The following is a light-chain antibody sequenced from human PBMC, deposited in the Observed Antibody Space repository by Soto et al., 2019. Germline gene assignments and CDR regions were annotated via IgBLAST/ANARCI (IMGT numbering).Light chain of an antibody. CDR2: GTF. Sequence: EIVMTQSPATLPVSPGEGVTLSCRASQSMTTKLAWYQQKPGQAPRLLIHGTFTRATGIPARFSGSVSGTDFTLTINSLEPEDFAVYYCQQRSNWPPITFGQGTRLEI. V-gene: IGKV3-15*01. J-gene: IGKJ5*01. CDR1: QSMTTK. CDR3: QQRSNWPPIT.